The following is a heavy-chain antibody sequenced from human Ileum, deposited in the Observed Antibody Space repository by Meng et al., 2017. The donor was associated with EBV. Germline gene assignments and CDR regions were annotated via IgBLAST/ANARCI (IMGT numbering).Heavy chain of an antibody. CDR1: GYTFINHD. CDR2: MNAYTGNA. D-gene: IGHD3-16*01. J-gene: IGHJ5*02. V-gene: IGHV1-8*01. CDR3: ARGSGAGGRDWFDP. Sequence: RVPSWGEVKQPGASVKVSCKPSGYTFINHDINWVRQAAGQGLESIGWMNAYTGNAGDAKKFRGRVTMTRDTSINTAYLEVISMTSENTAVYYCARGSGAGGRDWFDPWGQGTLVTVSS.